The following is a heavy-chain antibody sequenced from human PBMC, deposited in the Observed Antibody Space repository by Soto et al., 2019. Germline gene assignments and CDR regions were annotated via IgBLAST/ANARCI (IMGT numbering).Heavy chain of an antibody. Sequence: SETLSLTCAVYGGSFSGYYWSWIRQPPGKGLEWIGEINHSGSTNYNPSLKSRVTISVDTSKNQFSLKLSSVTAADTAVYYCARETTVTPNDAFDIWGQGTMVTVSS. CDR1: GGSFSGYY. CDR3: ARETTVTPNDAFDI. CDR2: INHSGST. V-gene: IGHV4-34*01. J-gene: IGHJ3*02. D-gene: IGHD4-17*01.